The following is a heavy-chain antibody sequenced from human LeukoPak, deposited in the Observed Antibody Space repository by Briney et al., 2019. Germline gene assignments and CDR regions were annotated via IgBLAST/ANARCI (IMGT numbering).Heavy chain of an antibody. J-gene: IGHJ4*02. Sequence: GTSLRLSCAASGFTFSSYAMYWVRQAPGKGLEWVALISKDGSDEDHADSVKGRFTISRDNSKDTLYLQMISLRIEDTAVYYCAREAYYGSGRSRQPSPVWGQGTLVTVSS. CDR3: AREAYYGSGRSRQPSPV. D-gene: IGHD3-10*01. CDR1: GFTFSSYA. CDR2: ISKDGSDE. V-gene: IGHV3-30*01.